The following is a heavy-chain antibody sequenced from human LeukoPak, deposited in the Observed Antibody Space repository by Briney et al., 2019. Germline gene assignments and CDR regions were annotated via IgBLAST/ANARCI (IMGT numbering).Heavy chain of an antibody. Sequence: GGSLRLSCVASGFAFSAFAISWVRQAPGKGLEWVSAVSGSGGRPFYADSVRGRFTISRDNSKKTVFLQMDSLRAEDTAVYYCAKGGAAMTDAPHGDVVTTTLDGFDIWGQGTMVTVSS. CDR1: GFAFSAFA. D-gene: IGHD2-21*02. CDR3: AKGGAAMTDAPHGDVVTTTLDGFDI. J-gene: IGHJ3*02. CDR2: VSGSGGRP. V-gene: IGHV3-23*01.